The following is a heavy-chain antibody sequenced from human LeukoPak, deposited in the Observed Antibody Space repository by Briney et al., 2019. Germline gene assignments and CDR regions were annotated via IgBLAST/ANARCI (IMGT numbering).Heavy chain of an antibody. Sequence: RQPPXXXXXGIGYIYYSGSTNYNPSLKSRVTISVDTSKNQFSLKLSSVTAADTAVYYCARVTMVRGVIDYWGQGTLVTVSS. D-gene: IGHD3-10*01. CDR2: IYYSGST. J-gene: IGHJ4*02. CDR3: ARVTMVRGVIDY. V-gene: IGHV4-59*01.